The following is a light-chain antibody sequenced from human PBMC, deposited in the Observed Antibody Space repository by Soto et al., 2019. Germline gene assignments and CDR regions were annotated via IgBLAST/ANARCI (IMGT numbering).Light chain of an antibody. CDR3: QHFNLHPFT. Sequence: IQLTQSPSFLSASVGDRVTITCRASQPIGTYFAWYQQTPGKAPKLLIYVASTLLSGVPSSFSGGGPGTDFTLTISGQQPVYFATYYGQHFNLHPFTCGGGSRVESK. J-gene: IGKJ4*01. V-gene: IGKV1-9*01. CDR1: QPIGTY. CDR2: VAS.